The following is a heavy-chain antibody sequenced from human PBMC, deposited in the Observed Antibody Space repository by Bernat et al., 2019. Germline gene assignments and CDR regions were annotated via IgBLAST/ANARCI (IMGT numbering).Heavy chain of an antibody. CDR2: ISAYNGNT. D-gene: IGHD3-9*01. CDR1: GYTFTTYG. Sequence: QVQLVQSGAEVKKPGASVKVSCKPSGYTFTTYGISWVRQAPGQGLEWMGWISAYNGNTKYAQKFQGRVTITADESTSTAYMELSSLRSEDTAVYYCARAPPATDYDILTGYQSGYYFDYWGQGTLVTVSS. CDR3: ARAPPATDYDILTGYQSGYYFDY. J-gene: IGHJ4*02. V-gene: IGHV1-18*01.